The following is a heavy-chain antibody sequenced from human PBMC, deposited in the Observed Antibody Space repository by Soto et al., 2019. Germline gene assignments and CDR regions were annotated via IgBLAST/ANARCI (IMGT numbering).Heavy chain of an antibody. Sequence: SETLSLTCTVSGDSVTNYFWSWMRQPPGKGLEWIGHMYHGGRTNYSPSLKSRVTMSLDSSKNQFSPNLSSVTAADTAVYFCARDPGYCTNGVCPIFDFWGQGVLVTVSS. CDR2: MYHGGRT. V-gene: IGHV4-59*02. D-gene: IGHD2-8*01. J-gene: IGHJ4*02. CDR3: ARDPGYCTNGVCPIFDF. CDR1: GDSVTNYF.